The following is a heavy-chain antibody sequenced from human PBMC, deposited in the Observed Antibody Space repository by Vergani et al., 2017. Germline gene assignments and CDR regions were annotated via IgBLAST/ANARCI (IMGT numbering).Heavy chain of an antibody. J-gene: IGHJ3*02. Sequence: QVQLQESGPGLVKPSGTLSLTFAVSGGSISSSNWWSWVRQPPGKGLEWIGEIYHSGSPNYNPSLKSRVTISVDKSNNQFSLKLSAVTAADTAVYYCARGGGWASAFDIWGQGTMVTVSS. V-gene: IGHV4-4*02. CDR1: GGSISSSNW. D-gene: IGHD4-23*01. CDR3: ARGGGWASAFDI. CDR2: IYHSGSP.